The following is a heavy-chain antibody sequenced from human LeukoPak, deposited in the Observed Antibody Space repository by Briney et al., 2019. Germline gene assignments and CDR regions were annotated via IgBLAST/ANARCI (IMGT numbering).Heavy chain of an antibody. Sequence: GGSLRLSCAASGFTFSSYAMHRVRQAPGKGLEWVAVISYDGSNKYYADSVKGRFTISRDNSKNTLYLQMNSLRAEDTAVYYCARGIRITIFGVVIGTNWFDPWGQGTLVTVSS. CDR1: GFTFSSYA. V-gene: IGHV3-30*04. CDR2: ISYDGSNK. D-gene: IGHD3-3*01. J-gene: IGHJ5*02. CDR3: ARGIRITIFGVVIGTNWFDP.